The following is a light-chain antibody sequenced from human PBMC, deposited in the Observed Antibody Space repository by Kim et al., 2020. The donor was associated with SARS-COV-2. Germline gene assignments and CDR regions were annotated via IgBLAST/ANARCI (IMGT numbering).Light chain of an antibody. CDR1: SLRSYY. J-gene: IGLJ2*01. Sequence: SSELTQDPAVSVALGQTVRITCQGDSLRSYYATWYQQKPGQAPILVIYGKNNRPSGILDRFSGSSSGNTASLTITGTQAGDEADYYCNSRDSNNNVLFGGGTRLTVL. V-gene: IGLV3-19*01. CDR3: NSRDSNNNVL. CDR2: GKN.